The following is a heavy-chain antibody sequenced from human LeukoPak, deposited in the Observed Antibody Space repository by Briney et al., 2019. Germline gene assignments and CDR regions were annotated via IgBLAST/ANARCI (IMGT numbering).Heavy chain of an antibody. Sequence: PGGSLRLSCAASGFTFSSYGMHWVRQAPGKGLEWVAVIWYDGSNKYYADSVKGRFTISRDNSKNTLYLQMNSLRAEDTAVYYCARDGEVWYSGSYYGYYFDYWGQGTLATVSS. CDR1: GFTFSSYG. CDR3: ARDGEVWYSGSYYGYYFDY. V-gene: IGHV3-33*01. CDR2: IWYDGSNK. J-gene: IGHJ4*02. D-gene: IGHD1-26*01.